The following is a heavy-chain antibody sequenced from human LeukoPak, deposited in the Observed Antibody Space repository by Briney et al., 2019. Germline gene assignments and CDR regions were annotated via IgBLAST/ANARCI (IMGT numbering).Heavy chain of an antibody. J-gene: IGHJ4*02. CDR3: ARGIWSARTVDYYLDY. CDR1: GYTFSNYA. V-gene: IGHV1-3*01. CDR2: INAGNGHT. Sequence: GASVKVSCKASGYTFSNYAIHWVRQAPGQRFEWMGWINAGNGHTKYSQNFQGRVTITRDSSASTAYMELSSLTSEDTAAYYCARGIWSARTVDYYLDYWGQGTLVTVSS. D-gene: IGHD2-21*01.